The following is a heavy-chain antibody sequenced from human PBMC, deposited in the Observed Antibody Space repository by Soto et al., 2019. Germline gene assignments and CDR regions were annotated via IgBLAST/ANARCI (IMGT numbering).Heavy chain of an antibody. CDR3: ARNPSDDYIWGSYRPFDY. CDR2: ISSSSGTI. Sequence: PGGSLRLSCAASGFTFSSYSMNWVRQAPGKGLEWVSYISSSSGTIYYADSVKGRFTISRDNAKNSLYLQMNSLRAEDTAVYYCARNPSDDYIWGSYRPFDYWGQGTLVTVSS. V-gene: IGHV3-48*01. D-gene: IGHD3-16*02. J-gene: IGHJ4*02. CDR1: GFTFSSYS.